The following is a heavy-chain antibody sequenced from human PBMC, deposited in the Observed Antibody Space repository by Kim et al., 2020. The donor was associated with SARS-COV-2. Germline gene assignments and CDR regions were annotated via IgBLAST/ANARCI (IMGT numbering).Heavy chain of an antibody. CDR1: GFTFSSYA. CDR3: AKRGYCSSTSCYYYSSPFDY. CDR2: ISGSGGST. Sequence: GGSLRLSCAASGFTFSSYAMSWVRQAPGKGLEWVSAISGSGGSTYYADSVKGRFTISRDNSKNTLYLQMNSLRAEDTAVYYCAKRGYCSSTSCYYYSSPFDYWGQGTLVTVSS. J-gene: IGHJ4*02. D-gene: IGHD2-2*01. V-gene: IGHV3-23*01.